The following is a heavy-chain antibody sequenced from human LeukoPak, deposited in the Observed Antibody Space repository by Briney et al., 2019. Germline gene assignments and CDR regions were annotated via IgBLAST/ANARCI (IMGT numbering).Heavy chain of an antibody. D-gene: IGHD2-21*01. Sequence: GGSLRLSCAASGFTFNTYALNWVRQAPGKGLEWVSSISGSGDSTYYADSVKGRFTISRDNSKNTLYLQMNSLRAEDTAIYYCARDVWGDRDSYFDSWGQGTLVTVSS. CDR3: ARDVWGDRDSYFDS. CDR2: ISGSGDST. V-gene: IGHV3-23*01. J-gene: IGHJ4*02. CDR1: GFTFNTYA.